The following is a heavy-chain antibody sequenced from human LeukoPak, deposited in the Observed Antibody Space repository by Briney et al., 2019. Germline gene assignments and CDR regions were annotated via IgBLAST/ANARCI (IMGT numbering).Heavy chain of an antibody. Sequence: GGSLRLSCAASRFTFNSYAMSWVRQAPGKGLEWVSVIGGSNGITFYVGSVKGRFTISRDNSKDTLYLQMNSLRVEDTAVYYCARDGQRLAPYAMDVWGQGTTITVSS. V-gene: IGHV3-23*01. D-gene: IGHD6-25*01. J-gene: IGHJ6*02. CDR3: ARDGQRLAPYAMDV. CDR1: RFTFNSYA. CDR2: IGGSNGIT.